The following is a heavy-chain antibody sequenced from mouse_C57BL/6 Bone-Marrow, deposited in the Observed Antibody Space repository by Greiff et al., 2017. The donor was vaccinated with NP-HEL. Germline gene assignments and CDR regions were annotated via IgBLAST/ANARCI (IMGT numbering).Heavy chain of an antibody. V-gene: IGHV5-17*01. CDR1: GFTFSDYG. J-gene: IGHJ4*01. Sequence: EVQLVESGGGLVKPGGSLTLSCAASGFTFSDYGMHWVRQAPEKGLEWVAYISSGSSTIYYADTVKGRFTISRDNAKNTLFLQMTSLRSEDTAMYYCARGDYPFYYAMDYWGQGTSVTVSS. CDR2: ISSGSSTI. CDR3: ARGDYPFYYAMDY. D-gene: IGHD2-4*01.